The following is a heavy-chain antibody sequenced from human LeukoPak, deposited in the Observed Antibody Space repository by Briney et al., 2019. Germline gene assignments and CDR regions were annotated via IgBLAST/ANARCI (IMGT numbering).Heavy chain of an antibody. CDR1: GYTFTGYY. V-gene: IGHV1-8*02. D-gene: IGHD3-3*01. Sequence: ASVKVSCKASGYTFTGYYMHWVRQAPGQGLEWMGRINPNSGNTGYAQKFQGRVTMTRNTSISTAYMELSSLRSEDTAVYYCARGKYDFWSGYSDWFDPWGQGTLVTVSS. J-gene: IGHJ5*02. CDR2: INPNSGNT. CDR3: ARGKYDFWSGYSDWFDP.